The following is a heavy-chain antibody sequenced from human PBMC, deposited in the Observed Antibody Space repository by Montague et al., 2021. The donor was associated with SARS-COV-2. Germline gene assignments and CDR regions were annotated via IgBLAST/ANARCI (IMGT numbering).Heavy chain of an antibody. CDR3: ARAIWHLDV. CDR1: GDSISRYY. V-gene: IGHV4-4*07. CDR2: IYTGGYV. J-gene: IGHJ2*01. Sequence: SETLSLTCSVSGDSISRYYWSWIRQPDGKGLEWIGRIYTGGYVNXNPALQSRVSMPVDTSKSQVSLNVTSVTAADTAVYYCARAIWHLDVWGRGILVTVSS.